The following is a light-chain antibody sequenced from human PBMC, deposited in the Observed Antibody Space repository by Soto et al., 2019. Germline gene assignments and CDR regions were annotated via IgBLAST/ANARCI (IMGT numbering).Light chain of an antibody. CDR1: SSDVGGYNY. CDR2: DVS. Sequence: QSALTQPASVSGSPGQSITISCTGTSSDVGGYNYVSWYQQHPGKAPKLMIYDVSNRPSGVSNRFSGSKSGNTASLTISGLQAEDEAVYHCSSYTSSSTFYVFGTGTKVTVL. J-gene: IGLJ1*01. CDR3: SSYTSSSTFYV. V-gene: IGLV2-14*01.